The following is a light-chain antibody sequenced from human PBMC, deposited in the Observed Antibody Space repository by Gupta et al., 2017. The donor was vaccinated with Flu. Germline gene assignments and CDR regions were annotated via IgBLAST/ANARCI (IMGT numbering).Light chain of an antibody. CDR1: EWGEKC. V-gene: IGLV3-1*01. Sequence: PGQTARSTCSRGEWGEKCDGWYQQKPAQHPVLVIYKGSKRPSGSPERSSGSNSATTVTMTIREVRAVDEDYYYCQASDSSSAVFGPGTKLTVL. CDR2: KGS. CDR3: QASDSSSAV. J-gene: IGLJ1*01.